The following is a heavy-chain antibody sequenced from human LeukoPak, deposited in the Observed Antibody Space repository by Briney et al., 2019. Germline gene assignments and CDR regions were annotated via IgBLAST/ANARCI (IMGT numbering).Heavy chain of an antibody. J-gene: IGHJ3*02. CDR3: AKDTLNIVLLPAADSYAFGAFDI. D-gene: IGHD2-2*01. Sequence: GGSLRLSCAASGFTVSSHYMSWFRQAPGKGLEWVSVIYGGGTTSYADSVKGRFTISRDNSKNTLYLQMNSLRTEDTAVYYCAKDTLNIVLLPAADSYAFGAFDIWGQGTMVTVSS. CDR2: IYGGGTT. V-gene: IGHV3-53*05. CDR1: GFTVSSHY.